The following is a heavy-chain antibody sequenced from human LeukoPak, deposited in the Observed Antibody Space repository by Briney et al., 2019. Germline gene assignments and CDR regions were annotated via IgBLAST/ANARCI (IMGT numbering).Heavy chain of an antibody. CDR2: ISYDGSNK. CDR3: ARGPKYYYDSSGYLPFDY. D-gene: IGHD3-22*01. V-gene: IGHV3-30*01. CDR1: GFTFSSYA. Sequence: GRSLRLSCAASGFTFSSYAMHWVRQAPGKGLEWVAVISYDGSNKYYADSVKGRFTISRDNSKNTLYLQINSLRAEDTAVYYCARGPKYYYDSSGYLPFDYWGQGTLVTVSS. J-gene: IGHJ4*02.